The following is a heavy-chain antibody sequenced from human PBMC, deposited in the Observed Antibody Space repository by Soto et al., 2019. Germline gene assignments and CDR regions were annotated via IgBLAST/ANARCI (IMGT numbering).Heavy chain of an antibody. CDR2: ISYDGTNK. CDR1: GFTFSSYA. J-gene: IGHJ4*02. CDR3: ARDYCDRTSCLPGFDY. D-gene: IGHD3-22*01. Sequence: PGGSLRLSCAAFGFTFSSYAMHWVRQAPGKGLEWVAVISYDGTNKYYADSVKGRFTISRDNSKNTLYLQMNSLRAEDTAVYYCARDYCDRTSCLPGFDYWGQGTLVTVSS. V-gene: IGHV3-30-3*01.